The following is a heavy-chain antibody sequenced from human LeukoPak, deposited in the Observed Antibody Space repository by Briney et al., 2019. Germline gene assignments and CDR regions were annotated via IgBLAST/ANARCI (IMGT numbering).Heavy chain of an antibody. Sequence: SETLSLTCTVSGGSISSSSYYWGWIRQPPGKGLEWIGSIYYSGGTYYNPSLKSRVTISVDTSKNQFSLKLSSVTAADTAVYYCARLGQWLDIDYWGKGTLVTVSS. CDR3: ARLGQWLDIDY. CDR2: IYYSGGT. J-gene: IGHJ4*02. D-gene: IGHD6-19*01. CDR1: GGSISSSSYY. V-gene: IGHV4-39*01.